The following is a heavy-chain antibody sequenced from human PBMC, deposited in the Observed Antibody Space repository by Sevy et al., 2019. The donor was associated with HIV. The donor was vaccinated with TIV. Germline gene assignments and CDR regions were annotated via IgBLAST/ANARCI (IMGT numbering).Heavy chain of an antibody. CDR1: GFTFSSYN. V-gene: IGHV3-21*01. D-gene: IGHD2-15*01. CDR2: VRSSSNYI. J-gene: IGHJ6*02. Sequence: GGSLRLSCAASGFTFSSYNMNWVRQAPGKGLEWVSSVRSSSNYIDYADSMKGRFTISRDNAKNSLYLQMNSLRAEDTAVYYCARVVAYCSGGSCFPGYYYGMDVWGQGTTVTVSS. CDR3: ARVVAYCSGGSCFPGYYYGMDV.